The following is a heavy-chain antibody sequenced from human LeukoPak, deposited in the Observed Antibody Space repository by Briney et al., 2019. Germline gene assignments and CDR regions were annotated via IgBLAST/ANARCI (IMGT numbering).Heavy chain of an antibody. CDR1: GGSISSSSYY. CDR3: ARRSGVQLRYSSGWYYFDY. Sequence: SETLSLTCTVSGGSISSSSYYWGWIRQPPGKGLEWIGSIYYSGSTYYNPSLKSRVTISVDTSKNQFSLKLSSVTAADTAVYCCARRSGVQLRYSSGWYYFDYWGQGTLVTVSS. CDR2: IYYSGST. D-gene: IGHD6-19*01. J-gene: IGHJ4*02. V-gene: IGHV4-39*01.